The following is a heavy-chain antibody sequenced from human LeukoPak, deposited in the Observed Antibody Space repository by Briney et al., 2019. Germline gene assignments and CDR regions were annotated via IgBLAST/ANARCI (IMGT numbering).Heavy chain of an antibody. J-gene: IGHJ4*02. Sequence: SETLSLTCADYGGSFSGYYWSWIRQPPGKGLEWIGEINHSGSTNYNPSLKSRVTISVDTSKNQFSLKLSSVTAADTAVYYCARGGPNDYTDYWGQGTLVTVSS. V-gene: IGHV4-34*01. CDR3: ARGGPNDYTDY. CDR1: GGSFSGYY. CDR2: INHSGST.